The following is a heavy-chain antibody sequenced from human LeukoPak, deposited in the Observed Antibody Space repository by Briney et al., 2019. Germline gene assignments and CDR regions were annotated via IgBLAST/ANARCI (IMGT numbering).Heavy chain of an antibody. CDR3: ARRPPTGGRRGYSYYFDY. V-gene: IGHV3-11*01. CDR2: ISSSGSTI. CDR1: GFTFSDYY. Sequence: AGGSLRLSCAASGFTFSDYYMSWIRQAPGKGLEWVSYISSSGSTIYYADSVKGRFTISRDNAKNSLYLQMNRLRAEDTAVYYCARRPPTGGRRGYSYYFDYWGQGTLVTVSS. J-gene: IGHJ4*02. D-gene: IGHD5-18*01.